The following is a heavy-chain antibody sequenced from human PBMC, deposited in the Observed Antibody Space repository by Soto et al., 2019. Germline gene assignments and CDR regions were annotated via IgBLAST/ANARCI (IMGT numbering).Heavy chain of an antibody. J-gene: IGHJ6*02. Sequence: SETLSLTCAVYGGFFSVYYWSWIRQPPGKGLEWIGEINLNGITNFNPSLKSRVTISLDTSKKQIFLKLTSVTAADTAVYYCARFSGSYYYAMDVWGQGSTVTVSS. D-gene: IGHD6-19*01. CDR3: ARFSGSYYYAMDV. CDR1: GGFFSVYY. V-gene: IGHV4-34*01. CDR2: INLNGIT.